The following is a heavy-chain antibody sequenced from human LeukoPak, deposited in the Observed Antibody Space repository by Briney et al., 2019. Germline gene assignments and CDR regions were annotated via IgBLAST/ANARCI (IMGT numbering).Heavy chain of an antibody. J-gene: IGHJ4*02. D-gene: IGHD2-15*01. V-gene: IGHV4-34*01. CDR2: INHSGST. Sequence: SETLSLTCAVYGGSFSGYYWSWIRQPPGKGLEWIGEINHSGSTNYNPSLKSRVTISVDTSKNQFSLKLSSVTAADTAVYYCARRDIVVPVGPFDYWGQGTLVTVSS. CDR1: GGSFSGYY. CDR3: ARRDIVVPVGPFDY.